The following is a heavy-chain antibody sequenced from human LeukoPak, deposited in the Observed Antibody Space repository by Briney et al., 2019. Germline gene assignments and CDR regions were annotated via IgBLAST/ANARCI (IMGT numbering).Heavy chain of an antibody. CDR2: ISWDGGST. D-gene: IGHD6-13*01. CDR1: GFTFDDYT. CDR3: AKGLGGRQLVA. J-gene: IGHJ5*02. V-gene: IGHV3-43*01. Sequence: GGSLRLSCAASGFTFDDYTMHWVRQSPGKGLEWVSLISWDGGSTYYADSVKGRFTISRDNSKNSLYLQMNSLRTEDTAFYYCAKGLGGRQLVAWGQGTLVTVSS.